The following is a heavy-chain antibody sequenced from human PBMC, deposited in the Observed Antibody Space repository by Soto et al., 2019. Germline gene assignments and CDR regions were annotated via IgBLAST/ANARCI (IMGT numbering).Heavy chain of an antibody. J-gene: IGHJ6*02. Sequence: QVQLQESGPGLVKPSQALSLTCTVSGGSISSGGYYWTWIRQHPGKGLEWIGYMYYTGSPYYNPSPEIRLSISLDTSLTQVSLQLPSLTPPDTAVYYCARIRVHEYSLAVWGQGTGVTVSS. CDR3: ARIRVHEYSLAV. D-gene: IGHD6-6*01. V-gene: IGHV4-31*03. CDR1: GGSISSGGYY. CDR2: MYYTGSP.